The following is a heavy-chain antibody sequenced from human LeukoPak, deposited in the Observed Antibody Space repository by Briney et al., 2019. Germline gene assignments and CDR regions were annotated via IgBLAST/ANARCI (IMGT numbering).Heavy chain of an antibody. CDR1: GGSISGYY. D-gene: IGHD1-1*01. Sequence: PSETLSLTCTVSGGSISGYYWSWIRQPPGKGLEWIGYIYYSGSSNYNPSLKSRVTMSVDTSKNHFSLKLSSVTAADTAVYYCASGFRGQLGYFDYWGQGTLVTVSS. CDR2: IYYSGSS. J-gene: IGHJ4*02. V-gene: IGHV4-59*01. CDR3: ASGFRGQLGYFDY.